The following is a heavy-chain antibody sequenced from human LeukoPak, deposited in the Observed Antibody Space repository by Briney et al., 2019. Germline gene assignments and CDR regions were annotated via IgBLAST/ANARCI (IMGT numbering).Heavy chain of an antibody. D-gene: IGHD6-13*01. Sequence: SGTLSLTCAVSGGSISSSNWRSWVRQPPGKGLEWIGEIYHSGSTNYNPSLKSRVTISVDKSKNQFSLKLSSVTAADTAVYYCARGLGSSWYQYYFDYWGQGTLVTVSS. CDR2: IYHSGST. CDR3: ARGLGSSWYQYYFDY. CDR1: GGSISSSNW. J-gene: IGHJ4*02. V-gene: IGHV4-4*02.